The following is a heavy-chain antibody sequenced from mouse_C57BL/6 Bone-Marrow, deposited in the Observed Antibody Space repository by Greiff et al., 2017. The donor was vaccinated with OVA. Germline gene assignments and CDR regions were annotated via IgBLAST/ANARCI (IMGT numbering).Heavy chain of an antibody. J-gene: IGHJ2*01. CDR3: TTYRY. CDR2: IDPENGDT. V-gene: IGHV14-4*01. Sequence: EVQRVESGAELVRPGASVKLSCTASGFNIKDDYMHWVKERPEQGLEWIGWIDPENGDTEYASKFQGKATITADTSSKTVYLRLSSLTSEDTAVYYCTTYRYWGQGTTLTVSS. CDR1: GFNIKDDY.